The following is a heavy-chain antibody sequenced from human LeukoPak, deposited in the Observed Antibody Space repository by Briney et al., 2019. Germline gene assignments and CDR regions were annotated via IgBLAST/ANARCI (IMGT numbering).Heavy chain of an antibody. CDR2: VGISGDT. V-gene: IGHV3-13*01. D-gene: IGHD6-19*01. J-gene: IGHJ4*02. CDR1: GFTFSSYA. CDR3: VRGGIQVSGIDEIDY. Sequence: GGSLRLSCGASGFTFSSYAMNWVRQVTGKGLERVSAVGISGDTYYAGSVKGRFTISRENAKNSLYLQMNSLTAGDTAVYYCVRGGIQVSGIDEIDYWGQGTLVTVSS.